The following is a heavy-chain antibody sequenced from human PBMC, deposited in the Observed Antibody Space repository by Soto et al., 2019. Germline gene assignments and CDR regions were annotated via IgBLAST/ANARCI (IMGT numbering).Heavy chain of an antibody. CDR2: VYTSGRT. CDR3: ARDLRRGVGATSAFDI. Sequence: AGSLSLSFEASGFTVTNSHMDWVRQAPGKGLEWVSVVYTSGRTYHADSVKGLFTISRDNSKNTLYLQMNSLRAEDTAVYYCARDLRRGVGATSAFDIWGQGTMVTVSS. CDR1: GFTVTNSH. J-gene: IGHJ3*02. D-gene: IGHD1-26*01. V-gene: IGHV3-66*03.